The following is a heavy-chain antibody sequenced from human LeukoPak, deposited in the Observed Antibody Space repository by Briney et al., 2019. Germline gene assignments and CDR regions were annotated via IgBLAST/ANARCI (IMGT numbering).Heavy chain of an antibody. CDR3: AKRGYDILTGPRGFDY. V-gene: IGHV3-23*01. J-gene: IGHJ4*02. D-gene: IGHD3-9*01. Sequence: GGSLRLSCAASGFTFSSYAMSWVRQAPGKGLEWVSAISGSGGSTYYADSVKGRFTISRDNSKNTLYLQMNSLRAEDTAVYYCAKRGYDILTGPRGFDYWGQGTLVTVSS. CDR1: GFTFSSYA. CDR2: ISGSGGST.